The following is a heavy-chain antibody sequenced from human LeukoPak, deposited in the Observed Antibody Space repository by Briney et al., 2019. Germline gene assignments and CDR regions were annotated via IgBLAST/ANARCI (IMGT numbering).Heavy chain of an antibody. CDR1: GFTFSSYG. Sequence: PGRSLRLSCAASGFTFSSYGMNWVRQAPGKGLEWVAVISYDGRNEYFADSVKGRFTISRDNSKTTLYLQMNSLRAEDTALYYCAKAVGTTTWYFDYWGQGTLVTVSS. J-gene: IGHJ4*02. CDR2: ISYDGRNE. CDR3: AKAVGTTTWYFDY. V-gene: IGHV3-30*18. D-gene: IGHD1-26*01.